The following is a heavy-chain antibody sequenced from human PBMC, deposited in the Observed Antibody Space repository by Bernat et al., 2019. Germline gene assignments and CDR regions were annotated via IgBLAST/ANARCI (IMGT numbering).Heavy chain of an antibody. V-gene: IGHV4-39*01. D-gene: IGHD6-19*01. CDR3: ARFGRAVGDYFDS. J-gene: IGHJ4*02. Sequence: QLQLQDSGPGLVKPSETLSLTSTVSGGPLSSSSYYLGWIRQPPGKGLEWIGNIIYSGSTHYKPSRRSRVTISLDTSKNQLSLKLSSVTAADTAVYYCARFGRAVGDYFDSWGQGTLVTVSS. CDR2: IIYSGST. CDR1: GGPLSSSSYY.